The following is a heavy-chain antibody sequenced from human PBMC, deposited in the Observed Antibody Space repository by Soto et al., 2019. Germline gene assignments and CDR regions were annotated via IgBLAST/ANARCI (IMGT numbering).Heavy chain of an antibody. CDR1: GGSISSYY. Sequence: SETLYLTCSVSGGSISSYYWSWIWQPPGKGLEWIGYIYYSGSTNYNPSLKSRVTRSVDTSKNQFSLKLSSVTAAATAVYYYAEQRIGQYGDYFAYWGKGTLVTVSS. V-gene: IGHV4-59*08. D-gene: IGHD4-17*01. J-gene: IGHJ4*02. CDR2: IYYSGST. CDR3: AEQRIGQYGDYFAY.